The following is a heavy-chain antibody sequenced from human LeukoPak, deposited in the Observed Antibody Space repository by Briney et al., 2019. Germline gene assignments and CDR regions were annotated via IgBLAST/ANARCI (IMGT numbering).Heavy chain of an antibody. J-gene: IGHJ4*02. CDR3: ARDRFGSIFHDY. CDR2: ISSNGGST. D-gene: IGHD2-15*01. V-gene: IGHV3-64*04. Sequence: GGSLRLSCSASGFTFSSYAMHWVRQAPGKGLEYVSAISSNGGSTYYADSVKGRFTISRDNAKNSLYLQMNSLRAEDTAVYYCARDRFGSIFHDYWGQGTLVTVSS. CDR1: GFTFSSYA.